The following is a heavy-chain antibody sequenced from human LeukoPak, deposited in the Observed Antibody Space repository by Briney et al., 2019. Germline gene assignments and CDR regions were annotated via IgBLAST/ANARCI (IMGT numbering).Heavy chain of an antibody. V-gene: IGHV3-13*04. J-gene: IGHJ4*02. CDR1: GFTFXXXX. CDR2: IXTAGXX. Sequence: PGGSLRLSCAASGFTFXXXXXXXVRQXTGXXLEWVSXIXTAGXXXXXXXXXXXXXXSRENAKNSLYLQMNSLRAGDTAVYCCARAREYYFDYWGQGTLVTVSS. CDR3: ARAREYYFDY.